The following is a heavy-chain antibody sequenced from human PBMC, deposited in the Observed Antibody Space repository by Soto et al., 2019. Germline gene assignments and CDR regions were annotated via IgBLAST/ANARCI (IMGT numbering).Heavy chain of an antibody. V-gene: IGHV3-48*01. CDR2: ISVGSSTI. CDR3: ARDILEHGMDV. J-gene: IGHJ6*02. CDR1: GFTFSRYS. Sequence: PGGSLRLSCSASGFTFSRYSMNWVRQAPGKGLEWVSYISVGSSTIYYADSVKGRFTISRDNAKNSLYLQMNSLRAEDTAVYYCARDILEHGMDVWGQGTTVTVSS. D-gene: IGHD1-1*01.